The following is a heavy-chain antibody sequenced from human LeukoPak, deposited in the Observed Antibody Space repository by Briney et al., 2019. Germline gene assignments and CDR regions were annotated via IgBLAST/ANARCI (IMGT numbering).Heavy chain of an antibody. CDR3: ARDYDILTGPNPKYYYYYMDV. V-gene: IGHV1-69*05. Sequence: SVKVSCKASGGTFSSYAISWVRQAPGRGLEWMGRIIPIFGTANYAQKFQGRVTITTDESTSTAYMELSSLRSEDTAVYYCARDYDILTGPNPKYYYYYMDVWGKGTTVTVSS. D-gene: IGHD3-9*01. CDR1: GGTFSSYA. J-gene: IGHJ6*03. CDR2: IIPIFGTA.